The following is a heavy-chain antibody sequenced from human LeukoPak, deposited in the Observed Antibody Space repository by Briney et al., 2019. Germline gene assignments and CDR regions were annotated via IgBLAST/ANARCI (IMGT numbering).Heavy chain of an antibody. CDR1: GYTFTSYY. CDR2: INPSGGST. D-gene: IGHD3-10*01. CDR3: ARDPGDAARAFDI. J-gene: IGHJ3*02. Sequence: ASVKVSCKASGYTFTSYYMHWVRQAPGQGLEWMGIINPSGGSTSYAQKFRGRVTMTRDTSTGTVYMELSSLRSEDTAVYYCARDPGDAARAFDIWGQGTMVTVSS. V-gene: IGHV1-46*01.